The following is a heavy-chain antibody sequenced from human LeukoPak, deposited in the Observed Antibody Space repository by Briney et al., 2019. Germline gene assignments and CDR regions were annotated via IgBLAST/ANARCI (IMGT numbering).Heavy chain of an antibody. V-gene: IGHV3-30*18. D-gene: IGHD6-25*01. J-gene: IGHJ4*02. CDR1: GFTFSSYG. Sequence: PGGSLRLSCAASGFTFSSYGMHWVRQAPGKGLEWVAVISYDGSNKYYADSVKGRFTISRDNSKNTLYLQMNSLRAEDTAVYYCAKVAAAVTWYFDYWGQGTLVTVSS. CDR3: AKVAAAVTWYFDY. CDR2: ISYDGSNK.